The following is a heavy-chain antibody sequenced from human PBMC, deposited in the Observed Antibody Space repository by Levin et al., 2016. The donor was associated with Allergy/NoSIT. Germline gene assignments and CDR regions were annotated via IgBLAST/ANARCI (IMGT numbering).Heavy chain of an antibody. V-gene: IGHV3-11*06. Sequence: WIRQPPGKGLEWVSYISSSSSYTNYADSVKGRFTISRDNAKNSLYLQMNSLRAEDTAVYYCAREDISGRHGDYWGQGTLVTVSS. CDR3: AREDISGRHGDY. D-gene: IGHD1-26*01. CDR2: ISSSSSYT. J-gene: IGHJ4*02.